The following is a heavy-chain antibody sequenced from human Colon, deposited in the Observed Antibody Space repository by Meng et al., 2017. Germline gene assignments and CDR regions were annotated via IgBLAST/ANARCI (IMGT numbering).Heavy chain of an antibody. V-gene: IGHV4-34*02. Sequence: QVQITQGGAGLLKPSETLSLTCAVSGGCFIGFYWSWIRQPPGKGLEWIGEIDHFGISNYNSSLKGRLTMSVDTSKKQISLTLTSVTAADTAVYYCATGLRHGDWFDPWGPGTLVTVSS. CDR1: GGCFIGFY. D-gene: IGHD4-17*01. CDR2: IDHFGIS. CDR3: ATGLRHGDWFDP. J-gene: IGHJ5*02.